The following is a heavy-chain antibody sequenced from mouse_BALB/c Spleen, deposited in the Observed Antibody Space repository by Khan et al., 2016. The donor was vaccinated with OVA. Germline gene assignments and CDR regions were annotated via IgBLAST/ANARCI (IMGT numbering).Heavy chain of an antibody. CDR1: GYSITSDYA. J-gene: IGHJ4*01. CDR2: ISYSGST. D-gene: IGHD2-3*01. Sequence: EVKLLESGPCLVKPSQSLSLTCTVTGYSITSDYAWNWIRQFPGNKLEWMGYISYSGSTSYNPSLKSRISITRDTSKNQFFLQLNSVTTEDTATYYCARDGSRYNYAMDYWGQGTAVTVSS. CDR3: ARDGSRYNYAMDY. V-gene: IGHV3-2*02.